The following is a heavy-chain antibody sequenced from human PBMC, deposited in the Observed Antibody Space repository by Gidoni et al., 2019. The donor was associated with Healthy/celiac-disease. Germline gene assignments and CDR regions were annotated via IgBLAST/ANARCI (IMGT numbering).Heavy chain of an antibody. CDR3: ARTYDSSGYYTEYYFDY. J-gene: IGHJ4*02. CDR1: GYTFTSYY. CDR2: INPSGGST. V-gene: IGHV1-46*03. Sequence: QVPLVQSGAEVKKPGASLQVSCTASGYTFTSYYMHWVRQAPGQGLEWMGIINPSGGSTSYAQKFQGRVTMTRDTSTSTVYMELSSLRSEDTAVYYCARTYDSSGYYTEYYFDYWGQGTLVTVSS. D-gene: IGHD3-22*01.